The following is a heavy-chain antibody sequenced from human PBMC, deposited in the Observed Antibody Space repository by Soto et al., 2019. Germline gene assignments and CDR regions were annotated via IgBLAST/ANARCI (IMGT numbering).Heavy chain of an antibody. J-gene: IGHJ4*02. Sequence: ASVKVSCKASGYTFISYGINWVRQAPGQGLEWMGWISAYNGNTNYAQNLQGRVTMTTDTSTSTAYMELRSLRSDDTAVYYCARAIHPYYDFWSGYYTDYWGQGTLVTSPQ. V-gene: IGHV1-18*01. CDR1: GYTFISYG. CDR2: ISAYNGNT. CDR3: ARAIHPYYDFWSGYYTDY. D-gene: IGHD3-3*01.